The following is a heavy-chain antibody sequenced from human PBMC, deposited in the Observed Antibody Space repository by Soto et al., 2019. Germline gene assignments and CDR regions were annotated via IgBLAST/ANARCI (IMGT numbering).Heavy chain of an antibody. D-gene: IGHD3-3*01. CDR3: TTLGHRRRLSDDY. CDR1: GFTFTRAW. CDR2: IKTTADGGTT. V-gene: IGHV3-15*01. J-gene: IGHJ4*02. Sequence: EVQLVESGGDLVRPGGSLTLSCATSGFTFTRAWMNWVRQAPGGGLEWIGRIKTTADGGTTDFAAPVRGRFAISRDDSSNTLYLHMNSLKSDDTAVYYCTTLGHRRRLSDDYWGQGTLVTVSS.